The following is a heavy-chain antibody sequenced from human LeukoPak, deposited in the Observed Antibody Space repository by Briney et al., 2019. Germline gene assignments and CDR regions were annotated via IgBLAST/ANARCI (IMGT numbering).Heavy chain of an antibody. Sequence: GGSLRLSCEASGFTFSSSGMSWVRQAPGKGLEWVSVISDSGRSTLYADSVKGRFTISRDNSKHSLILQMNSLRAEDTAMYYCAKRDTSRQQYFDYWGQGTLVTVSS. CDR2: ISDSGRST. J-gene: IGHJ4*02. CDR3: AKRDTSRQQYFDY. CDR1: GFTFSSSG. D-gene: IGHD5-18*01. V-gene: IGHV3-23*01.